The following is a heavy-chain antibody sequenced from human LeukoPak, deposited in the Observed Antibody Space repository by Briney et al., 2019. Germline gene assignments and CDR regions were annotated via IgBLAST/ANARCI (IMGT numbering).Heavy chain of an antibody. CDR1: GFTFSNYN. CDR2: ISTSSSYI. CDR3: AKQLGGDNYYDSSGYYY. V-gene: IGHV3-21*01. Sequence: GGSLRLSCAASGFTFSNYNMNWVRQAPGKGLEWVSFISTSSSYIYYADSVKGRFTISRHNAKNSLYLQMNSLRAENTAVYYCAKQLGGDNYYDSSGYYYWGQGTLVTVSS. D-gene: IGHD3-22*01. J-gene: IGHJ4*02.